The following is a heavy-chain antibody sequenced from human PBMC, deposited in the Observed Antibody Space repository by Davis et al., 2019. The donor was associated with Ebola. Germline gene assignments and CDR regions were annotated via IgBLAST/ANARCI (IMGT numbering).Heavy chain of an antibody. J-gene: IGHJ4*02. CDR3: ARRERVTTRSFDY. V-gene: IGHV4-39*01. Sequence: PSETLSLTCTVSGDSISSSNHYWAWIRQPPGKGLVWIGSIYYSGSTYYNPSLKSRVTISVDTSKNQFSLKLTSVTAADTAVYYCARRERVTTRSFDYWGQGTRVTVSS. D-gene: IGHD4-17*01. CDR1: GDSISSSNHY. CDR2: IYYSGST.